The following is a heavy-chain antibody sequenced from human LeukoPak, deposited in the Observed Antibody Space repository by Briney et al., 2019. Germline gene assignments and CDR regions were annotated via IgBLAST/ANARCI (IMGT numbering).Heavy chain of an antibody. D-gene: IGHD3-10*01. CDR3: ARSEVRGPHMDNWFDP. CDR1: GGTFSSYA. CDR2: IIPIFGTA. Sequence: GSSVKVPCKASGGTFSSYAISWVRQAPGQGLEWMGGIIPIFGTANYAQKFQGRVTITADESTSTAYMELSSLRSEDTAVYYCARSEVRGPHMDNWFDPWGQGTLVTVSS. J-gene: IGHJ5*02. V-gene: IGHV1-69*01.